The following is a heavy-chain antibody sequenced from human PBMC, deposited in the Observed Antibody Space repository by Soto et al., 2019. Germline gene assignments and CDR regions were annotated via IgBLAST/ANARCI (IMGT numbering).Heavy chain of an antibody. J-gene: IGHJ5*02. D-gene: IGHD6-19*01. V-gene: IGHV1-18*01. CDR1: GYTFTSYA. Sequence: ASVKVSCKASGYTFTSYAMHWVRQAPGQRLEWMGWISAYNGNTNYAQKLQGKVTMTTDTSTSTAYMELRSLRSDDTAVYYCARDQSVAVAGTRVVWFDPWGQGTLVTVSS. CDR3: ARDQSVAVAGTRVVWFDP. CDR2: ISAYNGNT.